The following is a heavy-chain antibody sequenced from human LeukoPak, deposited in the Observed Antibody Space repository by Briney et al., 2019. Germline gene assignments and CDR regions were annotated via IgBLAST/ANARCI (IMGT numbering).Heavy chain of an antibody. V-gene: IGHV4-59*08. CDR3: ARHYYYTNGYYYFEY. CDR1: GRSISADY. Sequence: SETLSLTCTVSGRSISADYWRWIRQHPGKGLEYIGYIYYSGSTDYNPSLKSRITISVDTSKNQFSLKLSSVTAADTAVYYCARHYYYTNGYYYFEYWGQGTLVTVSS. D-gene: IGHD3-22*01. CDR2: IYYSGST. J-gene: IGHJ4*02.